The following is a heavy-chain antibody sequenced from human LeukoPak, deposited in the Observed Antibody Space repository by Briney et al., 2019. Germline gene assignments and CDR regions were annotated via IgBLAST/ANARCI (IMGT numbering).Heavy chain of an antibody. D-gene: IGHD4-17*01. J-gene: IGHJ4*02. CDR2: ISGSGGST. CDR1: GFTFSSYA. CDR3: AKDSPPYGDYAAY. Sequence: GRSLRLSCAASGFTFSSYAMHWVRQAPGKGLEWVSAISGSGGSTYYADSVKGRFTISRDNSKNTLYLQMNSLRAEDTAVYYCAKDSPPYGDYAAYWGQGTLVTVSS. V-gene: IGHV3-23*01.